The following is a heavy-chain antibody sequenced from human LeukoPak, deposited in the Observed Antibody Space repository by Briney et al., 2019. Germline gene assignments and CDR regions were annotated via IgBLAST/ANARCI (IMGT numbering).Heavy chain of an antibody. V-gene: IGHV3-21*01. CDR1: GFTFSSYS. CDR2: ISSSSSYI. Sequence: PGGSLRLSCAASGFTFSSYSMNWVRQAPGKGLEWVSSISSSSSYIYYADSVKGRFTIPRDNSKNTLYLQMNSLRAEDTAVYYCAFSSSWYEYCFDYWGQGTLVTVSS. D-gene: IGHD6-13*01. J-gene: IGHJ4*02. CDR3: AFSSSWYEYCFDY.